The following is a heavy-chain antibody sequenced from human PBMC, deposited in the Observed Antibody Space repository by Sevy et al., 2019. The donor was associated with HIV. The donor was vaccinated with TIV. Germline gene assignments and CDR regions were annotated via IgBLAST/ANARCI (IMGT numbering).Heavy chain of an antibody. D-gene: IGHD1-26*01. Sequence: GGSLRLSCAASGFSFSTYSMNWVRQAPGKGLEWVSYISSSSSTIYYVDSVKGRFTISRDNAKNSLYLQMNSLRDEDMAVYYCARLGSGSYSGFDIWGQGTMVTVSS. CDR1: GFSFSTYS. CDR2: ISSSSSTI. V-gene: IGHV3-48*02. CDR3: ARLGSGSYSGFDI. J-gene: IGHJ3*02.